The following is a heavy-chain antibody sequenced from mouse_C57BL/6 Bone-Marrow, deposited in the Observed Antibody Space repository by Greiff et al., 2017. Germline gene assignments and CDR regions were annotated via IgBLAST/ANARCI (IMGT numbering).Heavy chain of an antibody. Sequence: EVKLQESGAELVRPGASVKLSCTASGFNIKDDYMHWVKQRPEQGLEWIGWIDPENGDTEYASKFQGKATITADTSSNTAYLQLSSLTSEDTAVYYCTTIEGPYYFDYWGQGTTLTVSS. CDR1: GFNIKDDY. D-gene: IGHD3-3*01. CDR3: TTIEGPYYFDY. CDR2: IDPENGDT. V-gene: IGHV14-4*01. J-gene: IGHJ2*01.